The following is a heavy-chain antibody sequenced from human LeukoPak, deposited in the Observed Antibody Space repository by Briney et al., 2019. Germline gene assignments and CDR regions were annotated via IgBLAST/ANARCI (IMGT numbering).Heavy chain of an antibody. Sequence: ASVKVSCKASGYTFTSYDIIWVRQATGQGLEWMGWMNPNSGNTGYAQKFQGRVTMTRDTSISTAYMELSRLRSDDTAVYYCARDNGSGFDYWGQGTLVTVSS. CDR1: GYTFTSYD. V-gene: IGHV1-8*01. CDR2: MNPNSGNT. J-gene: IGHJ4*02. CDR3: ARDNGSGFDY. D-gene: IGHD3-10*01.